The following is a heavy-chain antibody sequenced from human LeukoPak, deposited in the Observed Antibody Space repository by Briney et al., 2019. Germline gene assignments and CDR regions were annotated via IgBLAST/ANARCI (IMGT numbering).Heavy chain of an antibody. V-gene: IGHV3-7*01. CDR1: GFTLSSYW. CDR2: IKEDGSEK. J-gene: IGHJ4*02. Sequence: GGSLRLSCPASGFTLSSYWMTWVRQAPGKGLEWVANIKEDGSEKHYGDSVKGRFTISRDNAKNSLYLQMSSLRAEDTAVYYCARAGLLWFGESYFDYWGQGTLVTVSS. D-gene: IGHD3-10*01. CDR3: ARAGLLWFGESYFDY.